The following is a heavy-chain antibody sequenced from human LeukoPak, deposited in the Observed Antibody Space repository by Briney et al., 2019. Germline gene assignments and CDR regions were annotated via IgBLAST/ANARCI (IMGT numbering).Heavy chain of an antibody. CDR2: ISSSGSTI. CDR3: ARGAHNDISYYDILTGYPTSYGMDV. CDR1: GFTFSDYY. J-gene: IGHJ6*02. D-gene: IGHD3-9*01. Sequence: GGSLRLSCAASGFTFSDYYMSWIRQAPGKGLEWVSYISSSGSTIYYADSVKGRFTISRDNAKNSLYLQMNSLRAEDTAVYYCARGAHNDISYYDILTGYPTSYGMDVWGQGTTVTVSS. V-gene: IGHV3-11*01.